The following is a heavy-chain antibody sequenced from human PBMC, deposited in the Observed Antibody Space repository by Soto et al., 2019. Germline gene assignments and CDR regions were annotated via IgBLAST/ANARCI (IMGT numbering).Heavy chain of an antibody. CDR3: ARDGAGITMIVVVDDAFDI. D-gene: IGHD3-22*01. CDR1: GFTFSSYS. J-gene: IGHJ3*02. CDR2: ISSSSSTI. V-gene: IGHV3-48*02. Sequence: PVGSLILSCAASGFTFSSYSMNWVRQAPGKGLEWVSYISSSSSTIYYADSVKGRFTISRDNAKNSLYLQMNSLRDEDTAVYYCARDGAGITMIVVVDDAFDIWGQGTMVTVSS.